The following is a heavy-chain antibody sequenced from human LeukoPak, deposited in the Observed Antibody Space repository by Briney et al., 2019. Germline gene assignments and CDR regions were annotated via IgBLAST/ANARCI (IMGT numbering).Heavy chain of an antibody. CDR2: ISGSGSST. J-gene: IGHJ6*03. Sequence: GGSLRLSCAASGFTFSSYAMNWVSQAPGKGLEWVSAISGSGSSTYYADSVKGRFTISRDNSKNTLYLQMNSLRAEDTAVYYCARSGSNYYYSYMDVWGKGTTVTVSS. D-gene: IGHD5-12*01. V-gene: IGHV3-23*01. CDR1: GFTFSSYA. CDR3: ARSGSNYYYSYMDV.